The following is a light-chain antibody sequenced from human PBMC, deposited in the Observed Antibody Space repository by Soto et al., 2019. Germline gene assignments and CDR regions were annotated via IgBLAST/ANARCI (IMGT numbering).Light chain of an antibody. Sequence: DIVMTQSPDSLAVSLGERASINCKSSQSVLHNFNNMNYLAWYQQKPGQPPKLVIYWASTRESGVPDRFSGSGSGTDFTLTISSLQAEDVAVYYCQQYYLIPHTFGQGTKLEIK. J-gene: IGKJ2*01. CDR1: QSVLHNFNNMNY. V-gene: IGKV4-1*01. CDR2: WAS. CDR3: QQYYLIPHT.